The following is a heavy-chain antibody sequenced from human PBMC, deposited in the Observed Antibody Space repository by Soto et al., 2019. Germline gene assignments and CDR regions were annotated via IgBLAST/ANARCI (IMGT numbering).Heavy chain of an antibody. D-gene: IGHD3-16*02. CDR3: ATGHRIAAHFCGMAA. V-gene: IGHV4-38-2*01. CDR1: GYSISSGYY. CDR2: IYRSGST. J-gene: IGHJ6*04. Sequence: SETLSLTCAVSGYSISSGYYWGCIRQPPGKGLEWIGSIYRSGSTYYNPSLSSRVTISVDTSKNQFSQMLSSVTAADTSGCYGATGHRIAAHFCGMAAWGTGTKVTV.